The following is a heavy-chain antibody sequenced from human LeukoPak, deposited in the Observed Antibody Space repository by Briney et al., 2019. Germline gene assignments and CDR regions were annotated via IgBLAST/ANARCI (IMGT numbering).Heavy chain of an antibody. CDR1: GYTFTNYG. CDR3: VRDYFCSGGTCDDCFDP. Sequence: ASVKVSCKASGYTFTNYGISWVRQAPGQGLEWMAWISTYDHDTNHAQKFRGRVTMTTDTPTSTAYMELRSLGSDDTAVYYCVRDYFCSGGTCDDCFDPWGQGTLVTVSS. D-gene: IGHD2-15*01. J-gene: IGHJ5*02. CDR2: ISTYDHDT. V-gene: IGHV1-18*01.